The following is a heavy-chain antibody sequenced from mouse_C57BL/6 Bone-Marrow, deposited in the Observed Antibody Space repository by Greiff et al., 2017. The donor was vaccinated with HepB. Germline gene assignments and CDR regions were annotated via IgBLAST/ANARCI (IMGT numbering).Heavy chain of an antibody. J-gene: IGHJ2*01. CDR1: GYTFTGYW. D-gene: IGHD1-1*01. Sequence: VQLQQSGAELMKPGASVKLSCKATGYTFTGYWIEWVKQRPGHGLEWIGEILPGSGSTNYNEKFKGKATFPADTSSNTAYMKLRSLTTEESAIYYCARRLGYGSSSDYFDDWGQVTTLTVSS. V-gene: IGHV1-9*01. CDR3: ARRLGYGSSSDYFDD. CDR2: ILPGSGST.